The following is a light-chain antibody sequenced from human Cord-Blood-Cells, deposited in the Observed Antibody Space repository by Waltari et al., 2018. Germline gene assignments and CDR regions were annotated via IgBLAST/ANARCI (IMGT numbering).Light chain of an antibody. CDR2: EVS. Sequence: QSALTQPASVSGSPGQSITISCTGTSSAGGGYTYVTWYQQHPGKAPKLMIYEVSNRPSGVSNRFSGSKSGNTASLTISGLQAEDEADYYCSSYTSSSTVVFGGGTKLTVL. CDR3: SSYTSSSTVV. CDR1: SSAGGGYTY. J-gene: IGLJ2*01. V-gene: IGLV2-14*01.